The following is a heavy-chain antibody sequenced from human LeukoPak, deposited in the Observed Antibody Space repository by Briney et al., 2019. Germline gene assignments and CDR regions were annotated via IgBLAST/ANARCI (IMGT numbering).Heavy chain of an antibody. J-gene: IGHJ4*02. V-gene: IGHV3-48*02. CDR3: ARARYYSFDY. Sequence: PGGSLRLSCAVSGFTFSSYSMNWVRQAPGKGLEGVSYINDISATISYADSVKGRFTVSMDNAKNSLYLQMNSLRDEDTAIYYCARARYYSFDYWGQGTLVTVSS. D-gene: IGHD2-21*01. CDR1: GFTFSSYS. CDR2: INDISATI.